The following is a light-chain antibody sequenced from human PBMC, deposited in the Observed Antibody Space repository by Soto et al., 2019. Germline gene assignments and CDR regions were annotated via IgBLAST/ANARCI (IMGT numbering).Light chain of an antibody. J-gene: IGLJ2*01. V-gene: IGLV4-69*01. CDR1: SGHSNYA. Sequence: QPVLTQSPAASASLGASVKLTCTLSSGHSNYAIAWHQQQSEKGPRYLMKLNSDGSHSKGDGIPDRFSGSSSGPERYLSSSSHQSEDEADYYCQTWGSGIVVFGGGTKVTVL. CDR3: QTWGSGIVV. CDR2: LNSDGSH.